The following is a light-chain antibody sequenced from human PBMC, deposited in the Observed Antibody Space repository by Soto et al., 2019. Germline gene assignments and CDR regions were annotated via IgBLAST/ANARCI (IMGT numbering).Light chain of an antibody. CDR3: SSFTSSSTWV. Sequence: QSVLTQPASVSGSPGQSITISCTGTSSDVGIYKYVSWYQQHPGKAPKLIIYEVSDRPSGVSNRFSGSKSGNTASLTISGLQAEDEADYYCSSFTSSSTWVFGGGTNLTVL. J-gene: IGLJ3*02. V-gene: IGLV2-14*01. CDR2: EVS. CDR1: SSDVGIYKY.